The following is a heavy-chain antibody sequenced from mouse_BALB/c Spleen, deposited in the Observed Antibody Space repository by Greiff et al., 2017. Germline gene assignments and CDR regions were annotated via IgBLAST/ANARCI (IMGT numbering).Heavy chain of an antibody. V-gene: IGHV5-6-5*01. CDR2: ISSVGST. J-gene: IGHJ4*01. CDR3: ARTKTYAMDY. CDR1: GFTFSSYA. Sequence: EVKLVESGGGLVKPGGSLKLSCAASGFTFSSYAMSWVRQTPEKRLEWVASISSVGSTYYPDSVKGRFTISRDNARNILYLQMSSLRSEDTAMYYCARTKTYAMDYWGQGTSVTVSS.